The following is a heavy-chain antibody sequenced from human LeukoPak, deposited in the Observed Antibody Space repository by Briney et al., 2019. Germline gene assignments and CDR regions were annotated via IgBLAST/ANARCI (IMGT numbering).Heavy chain of an antibody. CDR2: IIPIFGTA. J-gene: IGHJ4*02. CDR3: ARYMGAMPVDY. V-gene: IGHV1-69*05. Sequence: ASVKVSCKASGGTFSSYAISWVRQAPGQGLEWMGRIIPIFGTANYAQKFQGRVTITTDESTSTAYMELSSLRSEDTAVYYCARYMGAMPVDYWGQGTLVTVSS. CDR1: GGTFSSYA. D-gene: IGHD1-26*01.